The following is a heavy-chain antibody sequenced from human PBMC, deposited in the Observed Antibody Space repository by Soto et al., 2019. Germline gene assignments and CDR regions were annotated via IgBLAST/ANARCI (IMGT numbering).Heavy chain of an antibody. CDR3: ARRTVITIYYYGMDV. Sequence: SETLSLTCAVYGGSFSGYYWSWIRQPPGKGLEWIGEINHSGSTNYNPSLKSRVTISVDTSKNQFSLRLNSVTAADTAVYYCARRTVITIYYYGMDVWGQGTTVTVSS. J-gene: IGHJ6*02. CDR1: GGSFSGYY. CDR2: INHSGST. V-gene: IGHV4-34*01. D-gene: IGHD4-17*01.